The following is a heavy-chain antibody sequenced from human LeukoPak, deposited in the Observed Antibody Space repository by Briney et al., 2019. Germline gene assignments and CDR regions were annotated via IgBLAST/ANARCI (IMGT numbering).Heavy chain of an antibody. D-gene: IGHD2-2*01. V-gene: IGHV5-51*01. Sequence: GESLKISCKGSGYSFTSYWIGWVRQMPGKGLEWVGIIYPGDSDTRYSPSFQGQVTISADKSISTAYLQWSSLKASDTAMYYCARHVQPAAMRNWFDPWGQGTLVTVSS. CDR3: ARHVQPAAMRNWFDP. CDR2: IYPGDSDT. CDR1: GYSFTSYW. J-gene: IGHJ5*02.